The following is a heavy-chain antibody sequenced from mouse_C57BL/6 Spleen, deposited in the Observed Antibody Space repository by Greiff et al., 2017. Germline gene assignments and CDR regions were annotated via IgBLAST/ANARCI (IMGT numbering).Heavy chain of an antibody. J-gene: IGHJ2*01. Sequence: QVQLQQSGAELARPGASVKLSCKASGYTFTSYGISWVKQRTGQGLEWIGEIYPRSGNTYYNEKFKGKATLTADKPSSTAYMELRSLTSEDSAVYFCARRDYGSRGYFDYWGQGTTLTVSS. CDR1: GYTFTSYG. CDR2: IYPRSGNT. V-gene: IGHV1-81*01. D-gene: IGHD1-1*01. CDR3: ARRDYGSRGYFDY.